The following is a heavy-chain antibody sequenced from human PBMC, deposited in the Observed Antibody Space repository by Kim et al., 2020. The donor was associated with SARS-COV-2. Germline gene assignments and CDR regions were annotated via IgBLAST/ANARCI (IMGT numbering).Heavy chain of an antibody. V-gene: IGHV3-33*01. Sequence: GGSLRLSCAASRFTFSSYGMHWVRQAPGKGLEWVAVIWYDGSNKYYADSVKGRFTISRDNSKNTLYLQMNSLRAEDTAVYYCARDLPPIEEEHGLVPAPSYYFDYWGQGTAVTVSS. CDR2: IWYDGSNK. CDR1: RFTFSSYG. D-gene: IGHD6-19*01. CDR3: ARDLPPIEEEHGLVPAPSYYFDY. J-gene: IGHJ4*02.